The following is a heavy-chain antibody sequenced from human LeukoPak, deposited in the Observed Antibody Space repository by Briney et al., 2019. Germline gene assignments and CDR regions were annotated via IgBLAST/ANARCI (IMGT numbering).Heavy chain of an antibody. V-gene: IGHV6-1*01. J-gene: IGHJ6*02. CDR1: GDSVSSISVA. CDR3: SLARSEYHYGMDV. CDR2: TYYRSKWYY. Sequence: SQTLSLTCAISGDSVSSISVAWNWIRQSPSRGLEWLGRTYYRSKWYYEYAVSVKSRINTSPDISKNQFSLQLTSVTPEDTAVYYCSLARSEYHYGMDVWGQGTTVTVSS.